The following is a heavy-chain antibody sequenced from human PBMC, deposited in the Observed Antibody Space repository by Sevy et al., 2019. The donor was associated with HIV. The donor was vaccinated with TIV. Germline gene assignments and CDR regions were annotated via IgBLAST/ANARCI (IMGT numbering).Heavy chain of an antibody. D-gene: IGHD5-12*01. CDR1: GYTFTSFG. Sequence: ASVKVSCKPSGYTFTSFGFTWVRQAPGQVLESVGSINTYNSNTYYAQRLQGRLSMTTDTSTSTAYMELRSLRSDDTAVYFCGRWDMATSSDAFDFWGQGTMVTVSS. CDR3: GRWDMATSSDAFDF. CDR2: INTYNSNT. V-gene: IGHV1-18*01. J-gene: IGHJ3*01.